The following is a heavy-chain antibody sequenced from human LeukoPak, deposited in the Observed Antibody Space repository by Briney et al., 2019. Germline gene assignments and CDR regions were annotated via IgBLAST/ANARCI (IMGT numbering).Heavy chain of an antibody. Sequence: ASVKVSCKASGYTFTSYYMHWVRQAPGQGLEWMGWMNPNSGNTGYAQKFQGRVTMTRNTSISTAYMELSSLRSEDTAVYYCARGYYGSGSYYPSIDYWGQGTLVTVSS. J-gene: IGHJ4*02. CDR3: ARGYYGSGSYYPSIDY. CDR2: MNPNSGNT. CDR1: GYTFTSYY. D-gene: IGHD3-10*01. V-gene: IGHV1-8*02.